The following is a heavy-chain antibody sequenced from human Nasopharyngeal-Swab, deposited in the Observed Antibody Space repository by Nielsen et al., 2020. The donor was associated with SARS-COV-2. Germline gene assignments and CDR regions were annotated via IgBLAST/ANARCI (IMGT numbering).Heavy chain of an antibody. J-gene: IGHJ6*03. Sequence: GSLRLSCTVSGGSISSSSYYWGWIRQPPGKGLEWIGSIYYSGSTDYNPSLKSRVTISVDTSKNQVSLKLSSVTAADTAVYYCTRGYDYYYYYMDVWGKGTTVTVSS. V-gene: IGHV4-39*01. CDR3: TRGYDYYYYYMDV. D-gene: IGHD5-12*01. CDR2: IYYSGST. CDR1: GGSISSSSYY.